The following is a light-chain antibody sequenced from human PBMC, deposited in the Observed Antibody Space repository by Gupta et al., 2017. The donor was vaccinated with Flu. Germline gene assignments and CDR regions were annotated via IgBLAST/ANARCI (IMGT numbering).Light chain of an antibody. CDR2: DAS. CDR1: QSVSSY. V-gene: IGKV3-11*01. Sequence: EIVFTQSPATLSLSPGERATLSCRASQSVSSYLAWYQQKPGQAPRLLIYDASNRATGIPARVSGSGSGTDFTLTIGSLEPEEFAVYYCQQRSNWLWTFGQGTKVEIK. CDR3: QQRSNWLWT. J-gene: IGKJ1*01.